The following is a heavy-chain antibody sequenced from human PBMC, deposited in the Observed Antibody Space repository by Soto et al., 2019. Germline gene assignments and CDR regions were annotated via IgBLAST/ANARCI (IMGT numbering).Heavy chain of an antibody. Sequence: SGGSLRLSCAASGFTFDDYTMHWVRQAPGKGLEWVSLISWDGGSTYYADSVKGRFTISRDNSKNSLYLQMNSLRTEDTTVYYCARGTVRGTTAAGDAFDIWGQGTVVTVSS. D-gene: IGHD4-17*01. CDR1: GFTFDDYT. CDR3: ARGTVRGTTAAGDAFDI. CDR2: ISWDGGST. J-gene: IGHJ3*02. V-gene: IGHV3-43*01.